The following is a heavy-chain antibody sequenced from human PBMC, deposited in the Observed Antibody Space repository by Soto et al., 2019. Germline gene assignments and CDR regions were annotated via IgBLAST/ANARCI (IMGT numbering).Heavy chain of an antibody. D-gene: IGHD5-18*01. Sequence: TSETLSLTCTVSGASISRYYWSWIRQSPGKGLEWIGYMYYSGSTYYNPSLKSRVTISVDTSKDQFSLKLTSVTAADTAVYYCARHGAIYSNSWYDFDYWGQGTLVTVSS. CDR3: ARHGAIYSNSWYDFDY. J-gene: IGHJ4*02. CDR1: GASISRYY. V-gene: IGHV4-59*08. CDR2: MYYSGST.